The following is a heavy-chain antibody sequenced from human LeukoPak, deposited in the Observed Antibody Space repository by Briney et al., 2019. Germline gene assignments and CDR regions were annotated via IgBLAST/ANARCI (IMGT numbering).Heavy chain of an antibody. Sequence: GGSLRLSCAASGATFSKYGMKWVRQAAGAGLEYVSGITHYADSVKGRFTISRDNVKNTLYLQMNSLRAEDTALYYCATESFYYWGQGTLVTVSS. V-gene: IGHV3-23*01. CDR2: IT. J-gene: IGHJ4*02. CDR3: ATESFYY. CDR1: GATFSKYG.